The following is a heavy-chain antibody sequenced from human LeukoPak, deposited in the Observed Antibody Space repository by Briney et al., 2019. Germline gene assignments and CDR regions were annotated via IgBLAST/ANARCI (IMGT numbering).Heavy chain of an antibody. V-gene: IGHV3-30*02. CDR3: AKEYPRWELRPEIDY. Sequence: GGSLRLSCAASGFTFSTYTLAWVRQAPGKGLEWVAFIRYDGSNKYYADSVKGRFTISRDNSKNTLYLQMNSLRAEDTAVYYCAKEYPRWELRPEIDYWGQGTLDTVSS. CDR1: GFTFSTYT. D-gene: IGHD1-26*01. CDR2: IRYDGSNK. J-gene: IGHJ4*02.